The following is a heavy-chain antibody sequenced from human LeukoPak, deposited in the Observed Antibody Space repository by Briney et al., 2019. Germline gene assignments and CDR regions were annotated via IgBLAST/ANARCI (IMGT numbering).Heavy chain of an antibody. Sequence: ASVKVSCKASGYTFTGYYIHWVRQAPGQGLEWMGWINTNTGNPTYAQGFTGRFVFSLDTSVSTAYLQISSLKAEDTAVYYCARDSPPIFGVVTTNWFDPWGQGTLVPVSS. CDR1: GYTFTGYY. V-gene: IGHV7-4-1*02. J-gene: IGHJ5*02. D-gene: IGHD3-3*01. CDR2: INTNTGNP. CDR3: ARDSPPIFGVVTTNWFDP.